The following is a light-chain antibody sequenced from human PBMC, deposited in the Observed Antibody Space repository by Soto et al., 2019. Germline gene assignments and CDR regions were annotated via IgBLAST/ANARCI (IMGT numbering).Light chain of an antibody. Sequence: EIVLTQSPATLSLSPGERATLSCRASQSVSSYLAWYQRKPGQAPRLLIYDASNRATGIPARFSGSGSGTDFTLTISSLEPEDFAVYYCQQRSNWPPPTFGPGTKVDIK. CDR1: QSVSSY. V-gene: IGKV3-11*01. CDR3: QQRSNWPPPT. J-gene: IGKJ3*01. CDR2: DAS.